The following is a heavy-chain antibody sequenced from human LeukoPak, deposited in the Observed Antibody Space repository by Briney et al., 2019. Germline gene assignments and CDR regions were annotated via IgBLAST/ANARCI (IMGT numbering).Heavy chain of an antibody. Sequence: KPSETLSLTCAVYGGSFSGYYWSWIRQPPGKGLEWIGEINHSGSTNYNPSLKSRVTISVDTSKNQFSLKLSSVTAADTAVYYCAGGKYYYYYYMDVWGKGTTVTISS. CDR1: GGSFSGYY. J-gene: IGHJ6*03. V-gene: IGHV4-34*01. CDR2: INHSGST. CDR3: AGGKYYYYYYMDV.